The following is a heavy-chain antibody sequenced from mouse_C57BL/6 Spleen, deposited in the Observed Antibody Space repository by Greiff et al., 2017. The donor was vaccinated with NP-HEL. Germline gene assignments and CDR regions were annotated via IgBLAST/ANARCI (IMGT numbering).Heavy chain of an antibody. J-gene: IGHJ1*03. V-gene: IGHV1-4*01. CDR2: INPSSGYT. CDR3: ARGDYSNPNWYFDD. D-gene: IGHD2-5*01. Sequence: VQLQQSGAELARPGASVKMSCKASGYTFTSYTMHWVKQRPGQGLEWIGYINPSSGYTKYNQKFKDKATLTADKSSSTAYMQLSSLTSEDSAVYYCARGDYSNPNWYFDDWGTGTTVTVSS. CDR1: GYTFTSYT.